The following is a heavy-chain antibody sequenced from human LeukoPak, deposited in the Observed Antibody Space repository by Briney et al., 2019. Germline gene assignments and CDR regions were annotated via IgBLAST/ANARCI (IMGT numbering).Heavy chain of an antibody. CDR1: GFTFSSYG. CDR2: ISGSGGTT. D-gene: IGHD6-13*01. CDR3: ARVAEAAAFDS. V-gene: IGHV3-23*01. J-gene: IGHJ4*02. Sequence: GGTLRLSCAASGFTFSSYGMSWVRQAPGKGLEWVAVISGSGGTTYYADSVKGRFTISRDNSKNTLYLQMNSLRAEDTAVYYCARVAEAAAFDSWGQGTLVTVSS.